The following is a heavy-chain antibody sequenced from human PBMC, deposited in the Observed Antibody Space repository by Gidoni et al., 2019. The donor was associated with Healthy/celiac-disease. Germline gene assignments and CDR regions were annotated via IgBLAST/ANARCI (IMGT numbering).Heavy chain of an antibody. Sequence: QVQLVESGGGLVKPGGSLRLSCAASGFPFSDYYMSWIRQAPGKGLEWVSYISSSSSYTNYADSVKGRFTISRDNAKNSLYLQMNSLRAEDTAVYYCAREGEVAGTSYFDLWGRGTLVTVSS. CDR3: AREGEVAGTSYFDL. CDR1: GFPFSDYY. CDR2: ISSSSSYT. J-gene: IGHJ2*01. D-gene: IGHD6-19*01. V-gene: IGHV3-11*06.